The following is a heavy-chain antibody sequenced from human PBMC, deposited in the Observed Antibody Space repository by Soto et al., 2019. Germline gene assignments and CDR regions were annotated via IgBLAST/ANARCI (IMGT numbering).Heavy chain of an antibody. D-gene: IGHD3-10*01. J-gene: IGHJ5*02. V-gene: IGHV1-3*01. Sequence: QVQLVQSGAEVMRPWSSVKVSCKASGYTFTSYAVHWVRQAPGQGLEWMGWINAANGNTEYIERFRGRVTITRDISASTVHMELTGLTSDDTAVYYCARRFMSAGWLDHWGQGTLVTVSS. CDR1: GYTFTSYA. CDR2: INAANGNT. CDR3: ARRFMSAGWLDH.